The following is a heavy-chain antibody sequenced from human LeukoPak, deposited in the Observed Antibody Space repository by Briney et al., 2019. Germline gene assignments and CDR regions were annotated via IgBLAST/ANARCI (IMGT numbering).Heavy chain of an antibody. J-gene: IGHJ4*02. V-gene: IGHV3-48*03. D-gene: IGHD5-24*01. CDR3: ARRDGYNYAFDY. CDR1: GFTFSSYE. Sequence: GGSLRLSCAASGFTFSSYEMNWVRQAPGKGLEWVSYISSSGSTIYYADSVKGRFTISRDNAKNSLYLQMNSLRAEDTAVYYCARRDGYNYAFDYWGQGTLVTVSS. CDR2: ISSSGSTI.